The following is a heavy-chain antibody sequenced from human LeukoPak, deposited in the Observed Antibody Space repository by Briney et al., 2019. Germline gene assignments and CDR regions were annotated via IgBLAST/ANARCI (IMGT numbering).Heavy chain of an antibody. CDR2: ISDTSGVHE. J-gene: IGHJ4*02. CDR3: AKVHGTPY. V-gene: IGHV3-23*01. D-gene: IGHD1-26*01. CDR1: GFTFTSYT. Sequence: GGSLRLSCAASGFTFTSYTMTWVRQAPGKGLEWVAGISDTSGVHEEYADSVKGRFTVSRDNSKNMVYVQLNSLRVEDTAVYYCAKVHGTPYWGQGTLVTVSS.